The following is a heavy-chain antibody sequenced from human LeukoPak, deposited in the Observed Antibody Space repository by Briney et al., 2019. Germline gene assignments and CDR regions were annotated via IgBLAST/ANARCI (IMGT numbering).Heavy chain of an antibody. D-gene: IGHD2/OR15-2a*01. CDR1: GNYW. J-gene: IGHJ4*02. Sequence: PGGSLRLSCAASGNYWIHWVRQALGKGLVWVSHINSDGSWTSYADSVKGRFTISKDNAKNTVYLQMNSLRAEDTAVYYCVSFYETYWGRGTLVTVSS. CDR3: VSFYETY. CDR2: INSDGSWT. V-gene: IGHV3-74*01.